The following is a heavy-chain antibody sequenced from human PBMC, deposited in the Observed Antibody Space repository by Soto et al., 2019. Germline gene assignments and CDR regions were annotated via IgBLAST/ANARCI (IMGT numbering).Heavy chain of an antibody. D-gene: IGHD5-12*01. CDR2: INTDGSST. CDR1: GFIFNTYW. J-gene: IGHJ6*02. V-gene: IGHV3-74*01. Sequence: GGSLRLSCSASGFIFNTYWMHWVRQVPGKGLVWVSRINTDGSSTDYADSVKGRFTISRDNAKNTMYLQLNSLRAEDTAVYYCARDYYRFNSGYGFSMDVWGQGTTVTVSS. CDR3: ARDYYRFNSGYGFSMDV.